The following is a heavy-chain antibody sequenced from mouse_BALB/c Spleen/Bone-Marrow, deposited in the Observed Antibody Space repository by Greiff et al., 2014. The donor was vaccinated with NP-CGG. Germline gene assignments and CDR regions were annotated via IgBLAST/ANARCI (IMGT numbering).Heavy chain of an antibody. CDR2: IYPYNGVS. J-gene: IGHJ1*01. V-gene: IGHV1-31*01. Sequence: VQLQQPGPELVKPGASVKISRKASGYSFTGYYMHWVKQSHGNSLDWIGYIYPYNGVSSYNQKFKGKATLTVDKSSSTAYMELRSLTSDDSAVYYCESRGEYFDVWGAGTTVTVSS. CDR1: GYSFTGYY. CDR3: ESRGEYFDV.